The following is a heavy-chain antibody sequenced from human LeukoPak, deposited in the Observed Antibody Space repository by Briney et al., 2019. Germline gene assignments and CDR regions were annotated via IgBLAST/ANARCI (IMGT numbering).Heavy chain of an antibody. Sequence: GGSLRLSCAASGFTFSSYTVSWVRQAPGKGLEWVSGITGTGGSTYYADSVKGRFTISRDNSKNTLYLQMNRLRAEDTAIYYCTKDALISYRGARSQSDYWGQGTLVTVSS. CDR3: TKDALISYRGARSQSDY. CDR1: GFTFSSYT. J-gene: IGHJ4*02. CDR2: ITGTGGST. D-gene: IGHD2-2*01. V-gene: IGHV3-23*01.